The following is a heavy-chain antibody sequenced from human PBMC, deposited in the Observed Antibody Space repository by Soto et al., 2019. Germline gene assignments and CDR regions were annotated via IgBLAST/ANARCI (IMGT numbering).Heavy chain of an antibody. Sequence: EVHLLESGGGLVQPGGSLRHSCAASGFTFSTYAMSWVRQAPGKGLEWVSSVSGSGGSTYYADSVKGRFTTSRDNSKNTLFLQMNSLRAEDTAAYYCAKGGLLTGVAYFDYWGQGTLVTVSS. V-gene: IGHV3-23*01. CDR1: GFTFSTYA. J-gene: IGHJ4*02. CDR3: AKGGLLTGVAYFDY. D-gene: IGHD7-27*01. CDR2: VSGSGGST.